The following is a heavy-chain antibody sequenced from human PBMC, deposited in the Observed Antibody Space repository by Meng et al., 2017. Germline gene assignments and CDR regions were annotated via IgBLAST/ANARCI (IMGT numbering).Heavy chain of an antibody. Sequence: HVQLQQSGPGLVKPSPPLPLPCAISGDSVSSNSAAWNWIRQSPSRGLEWLGRTYYRSKWYNDYAVSVKSRITINPDTSKNQFSLQLNSVTPEDTAVYYCARGVVYAISYFDYWGQGTLVTVSS. V-gene: IGHV6-1*01. CDR1: GDSVSSNSAA. CDR3: ARGVVYAISYFDY. CDR2: TYYRSKWYN. D-gene: IGHD2-8*02. J-gene: IGHJ4*02.